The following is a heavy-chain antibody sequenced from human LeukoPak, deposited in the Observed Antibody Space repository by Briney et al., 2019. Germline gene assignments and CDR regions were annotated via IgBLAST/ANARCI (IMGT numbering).Heavy chain of an antibody. CDR3: ARAPTPIIAVAGSFDY. D-gene: IGHD6-19*01. V-gene: IGHV6-1*01. Sequence: SQTLSLTCAISGDSVSNNSAAWNWIRQSPSRGLEWLGRTYYRSKWYNDYAVSVKSRITTNPDTSKNQFSLQVNSVTPEDTAVYYCARAPTPIIAVAGSFDYWGQGTLVTVSS. CDR1: GDSVSNNSAA. CDR2: TYYRSKWYN. J-gene: IGHJ4*02.